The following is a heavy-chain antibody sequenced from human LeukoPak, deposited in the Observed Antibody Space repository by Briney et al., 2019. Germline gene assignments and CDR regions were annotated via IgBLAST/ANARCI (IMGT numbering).Heavy chain of an antibody. CDR3: ATSRVALHYYYYYMDV. Sequence: GGSLRLSCAASGFTFSNGWMSWVRQAPGKGLEWVGRIKSKTDGGTTDYGAPVKGRFTISRDDSKNTLYLQMNSLKTEDTAVYYCATSRVALHYYYYYMDVWGKGTTVTVSS. J-gene: IGHJ6*03. CDR1: GFTFSNGW. V-gene: IGHV3-15*01. CDR2: IKSKTDGGTT.